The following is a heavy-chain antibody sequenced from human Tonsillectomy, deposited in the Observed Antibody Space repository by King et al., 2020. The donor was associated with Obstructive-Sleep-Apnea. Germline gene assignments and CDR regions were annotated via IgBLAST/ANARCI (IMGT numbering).Heavy chain of an antibody. CDR2: FYHGGST. J-gene: IGHJ4*02. CDR3: ASISSAYYLGPFAY. Sequence: VQLQESGPGLVKPSETLSLTCTVSGYSISSGYYWGWIRQPPGKGLEWIGSFYHGGSTYYNPSLKSRVTISVDTSKNQFSLKLSSVTAADTGVYYCASISSAYYLGPFAYWGQGTLVTVSS. D-gene: IGHD3-22*01. V-gene: IGHV4-38-2*02. CDR1: GYSISSGYY.